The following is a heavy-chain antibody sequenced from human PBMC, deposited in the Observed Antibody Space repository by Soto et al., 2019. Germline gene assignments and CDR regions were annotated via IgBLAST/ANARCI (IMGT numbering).Heavy chain of an antibody. D-gene: IGHD3-3*01. J-gene: IGHJ6*03. V-gene: IGHV3-48*01. CDR1: GFTFSSYS. CDR2: ISSSSSTI. CDR3: ARDPGLWSGYYTRDYYYYMDV. Sequence: GGSLRLSCAASGFTFSSYSMNWVRQAPGKGLEWVSYISSSSSTIYYADSVKGRFTISRDNAKNSLYLQMNSLRAEDTAVYYCARDPGLWSGYYTRDYYYYMDVWGKGTTVTVSS.